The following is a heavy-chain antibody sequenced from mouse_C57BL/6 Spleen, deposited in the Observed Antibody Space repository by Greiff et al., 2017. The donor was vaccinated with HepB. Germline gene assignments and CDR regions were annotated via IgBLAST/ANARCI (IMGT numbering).Heavy chain of an antibody. CDR1: GYTFTSYW. J-gene: IGHJ4*01. Sequence: VQLQQPGAELVKPGASVKLSCKASGYTFTSYWMHWVKQRPGQGLEWIGMIHPNSGSTNYNEKFKSKATLTVDKSSSTAYMQLSSLTSEDSAVYYCARYYYGSSYRGNAMDYWGQGTSVTVSS. D-gene: IGHD1-1*01. CDR2: IHPNSGST. CDR3: ARYYYGSSYRGNAMDY. V-gene: IGHV1-64*01.